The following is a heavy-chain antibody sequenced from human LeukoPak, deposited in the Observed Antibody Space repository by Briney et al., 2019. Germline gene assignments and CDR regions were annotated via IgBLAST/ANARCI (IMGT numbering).Heavy chain of an antibody. CDR3: ARGGYSSSWYHFDY. V-gene: IGHV3-21*01. CDR2: ISSSSSYI. Sequence: GGSLRLSCAASGFTFSSYSMNWARQAPGKGLEWVSSISSSSSYIYYADSVKGRFTISRDNAKNSLYLQMNSLRAEDTAVYYCARGGYSSSWYHFDYWGQGTLVTVSS. CDR1: GFTFSSYS. J-gene: IGHJ4*02. D-gene: IGHD6-13*01.